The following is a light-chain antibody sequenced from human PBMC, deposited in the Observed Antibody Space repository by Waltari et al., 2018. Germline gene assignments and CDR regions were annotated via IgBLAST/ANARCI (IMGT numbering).Light chain of an antibody. CDR3: SSYAGSNAYV. CDR1: SSDVGGYNY. CDR2: EVS. J-gene: IGLJ1*01. Sequence: QSALTQPPSASGSPGQSVTIPCTATSSDVGGYNYGSWYQQHPGKAPKLMIYEVSKRPSGVPDRFSGSKSGNTASLTVSGLQAEDEADYYCSSYAGSNAYVFGTGTKVTVL. V-gene: IGLV2-8*01.